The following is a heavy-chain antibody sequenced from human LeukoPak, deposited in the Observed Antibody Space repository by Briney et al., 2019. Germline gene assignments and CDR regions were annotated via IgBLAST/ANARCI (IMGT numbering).Heavy chain of an antibody. CDR3: ARHSRLDKSSLSWADY. CDR2: IYYSGST. Sequence: SETLSLTCTVSGGSISIYYWSWIRQPPGKGLDWIGYIYYSGSTNYNPSLKSRVTISVDTSKNQFSLKLSSVTAADTAVYYCARHSRLDKSSLSWADYWGQGTLVTVSS. J-gene: IGHJ4*02. D-gene: IGHD2-2*03. V-gene: IGHV4-59*08. CDR1: GGSISIYY.